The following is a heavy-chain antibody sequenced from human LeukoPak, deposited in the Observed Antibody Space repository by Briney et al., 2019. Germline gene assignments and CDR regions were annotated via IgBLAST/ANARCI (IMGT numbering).Heavy chain of an antibody. CDR2: IYPGDSDT. CDR1: GYSFTSDW. CDR3: ARGDSGSCYKGFIAFDI. Sequence: RGESLKISCKGSGYSFTSDWIGWVRQMPGKGLEWMGIIYPGDSDTRYSPSFQGQVTISADKSISTAYLQWSSLKASDTAMYYCARGDSGSCYKGFIAFDIWGQGTMVTVSS. J-gene: IGHJ3*02. D-gene: IGHD3-10*01. V-gene: IGHV5-51*01.